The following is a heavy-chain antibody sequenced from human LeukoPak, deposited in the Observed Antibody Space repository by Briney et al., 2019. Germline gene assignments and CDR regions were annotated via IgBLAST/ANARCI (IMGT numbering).Heavy chain of an antibody. Sequence: GGSLRLSCAASGFTLSSYSMHWVRQAPGKGLEWVSSISSSSSYIYYADSVKGRFTISRDNAKNSLYLQMNSLRAEDTAVYYCAREDRLRYFDWLLYDYWGQGTLVTVSS. J-gene: IGHJ4*02. V-gene: IGHV3-21*01. CDR1: GFTLSSYS. D-gene: IGHD3-9*01. CDR2: ISSSSSYI. CDR3: AREDRLRYFDWLLYDY.